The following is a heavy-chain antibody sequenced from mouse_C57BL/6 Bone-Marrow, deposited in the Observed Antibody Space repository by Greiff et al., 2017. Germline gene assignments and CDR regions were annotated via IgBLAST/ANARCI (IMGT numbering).Heavy chain of an antibody. V-gene: IGHV1-64*01. CDR3: ARRNWVDFAY. CDR1: GYTFTSYW. D-gene: IGHD4-1*01. CDR2: IRPNSGCT. J-gene: IGHJ2*01. Sequence: QVQLQQPGAELVKPGASVKLSCTASGYTFTSYWMPWVQQRPGQGLEWIGMIRPNSGCTNYNEKFKSKGTLTVDNSSSTAYMQLSSLKSEDSAVYYCARRNWVDFAYWGQGTTLTVSA.